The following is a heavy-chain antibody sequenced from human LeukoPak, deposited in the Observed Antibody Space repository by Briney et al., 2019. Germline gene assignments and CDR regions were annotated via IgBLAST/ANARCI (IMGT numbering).Heavy chain of an antibody. CDR3: ARASYGDHSFDY. D-gene: IGHD4-17*01. CDR1: GYTFTSYY. J-gene: IGHJ4*02. Sequence: GASVKVSCKASGYTFTSYYMHWVRQAPGQGLEWMGIINPSGGSTSYAQKFQGRVTMTRDTSTSTVYMELGSLRSEDTAVYYCARASYGDHSFDYWGQGTLVTVSS. V-gene: IGHV1-46*01. CDR2: INPSGGST.